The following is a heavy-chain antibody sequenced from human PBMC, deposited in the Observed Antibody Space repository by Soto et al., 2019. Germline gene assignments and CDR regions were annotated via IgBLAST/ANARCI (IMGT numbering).Heavy chain of an antibody. V-gene: IGHV1-69*13. J-gene: IGHJ3*01. D-gene: IGHD4-17*01. CDR2: IIPIFGTA. CDR1: GGTFISYA. Sequence: SVKVSCKASGGTFISYAISWVRQAPGQGLEWIGWIIPIFGTANYAQKFQGRVTITADESTSTAYMELSSLRSEDTAVYYCARQGRLRAGPTAFDFWGQGTMGAVSS. CDR3: ARQGRLRAGPTAFDF.